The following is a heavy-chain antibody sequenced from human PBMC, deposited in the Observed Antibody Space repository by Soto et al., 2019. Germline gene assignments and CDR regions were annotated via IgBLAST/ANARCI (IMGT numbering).Heavy chain of an antibody. Sequence: SLRLSCAASGFTFDDYAMHWVRQAPGKGLEWVSGISWNSGSIGYADSVKGRFTISRDNAKNSLYLQMNSLRAEDTALYYCAKDMGYGSGSPIYYYYYGMDVWGQGTTVTVYS. CDR2: ISWNSGSI. D-gene: IGHD3-10*01. CDR1: GFTFDDYA. J-gene: IGHJ6*02. V-gene: IGHV3-9*01. CDR3: AKDMGYGSGSPIYYYYYGMDV.